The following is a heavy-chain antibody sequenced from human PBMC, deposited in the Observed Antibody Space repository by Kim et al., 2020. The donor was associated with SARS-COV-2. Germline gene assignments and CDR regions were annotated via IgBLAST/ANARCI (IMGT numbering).Heavy chain of an antibody. D-gene: IGHD2-15*01. J-gene: IGHJ6*02. CDR2: ISGSGGST. CDR3: AKPTTMGGLGYYYYYGMDV. Sequence: GGSLRLSCAASGFTFSSYAMSWVRQAPGKGLEWVSAISGSGGSTYYADSVKGRFTISRDNSKNTLYLQMNSLRAEDTAVYYCAKPTTMGGLGYYYYYGMDVWGQGTTVTVSS. CDR1: GFTFSSYA. V-gene: IGHV3-23*01.